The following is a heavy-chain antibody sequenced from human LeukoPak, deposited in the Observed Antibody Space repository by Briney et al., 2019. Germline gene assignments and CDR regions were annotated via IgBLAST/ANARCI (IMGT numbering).Heavy chain of an antibody. V-gene: IGHV4-34*01. Sequence: SETLSLTCAVYGGSFSGYYWSWIRQPPGKGLEWIGEIDHSGSTNYNPSLKSRATISVDTSKNQFSLKLSSVTAADTAVYYCARVIGSSWYPSYNWFDPWGQGTLVTVSS. CDR2: IDHSGST. CDR1: GGSFSGYY. D-gene: IGHD6-13*01. J-gene: IGHJ5*02. CDR3: ARVIGSSWYPSYNWFDP.